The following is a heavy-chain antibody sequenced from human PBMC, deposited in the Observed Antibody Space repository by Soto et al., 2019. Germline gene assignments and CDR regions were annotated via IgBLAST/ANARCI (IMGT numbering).Heavy chain of an antibody. V-gene: IGHV3-72*01. D-gene: IGHD3-9*01. Sequence: EVQLVESGGDLVQPGGSLRLSCAVSGFSLSDHYMDWVRQAPGKGLEWVGRSRNKTKSYTSDYAASVKGRFTISRDDSKNSLYLQMNSLKTEDAAVYYCTRATGWGWGQGTLVTVSS. J-gene: IGHJ4*02. CDR3: TRATGWG. CDR2: SRNKTKSYTS. CDR1: GFSLSDHY.